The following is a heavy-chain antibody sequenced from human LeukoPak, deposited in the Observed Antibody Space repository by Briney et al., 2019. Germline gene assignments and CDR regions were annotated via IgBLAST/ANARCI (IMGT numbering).Heavy chain of an antibody. V-gene: IGHV1-18*01. CDR3: AGSLGYCTSNFCYLKY. Sequence: ASVKVSCKASGGTFSSYAISWVRQAPGQGLEWMGWISAYNGNTNYAQKLQGRVTMTRDTSISTAYMELSRLRSDDTAVYYCAGSLGYCTSNFCYLKYWGQGTLVTVSS. D-gene: IGHD2-2*01. J-gene: IGHJ4*02. CDR2: ISAYNGNT. CDR1: GGTFSSYA.